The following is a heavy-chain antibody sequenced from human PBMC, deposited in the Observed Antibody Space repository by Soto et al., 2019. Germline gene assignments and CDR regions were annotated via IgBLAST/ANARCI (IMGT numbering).Heavy chain of an antibody. D-gene: IGHD4-17*01. Sequence: SETLSLTCAVYGGSFSGYYWSWIRQPPGKGLEWIGEINHSGSTNYNPSLKSRVTISVDTSKNQFSLKLSSVTAADTAVYYCARAGRGRVLTRDYGDYVRRQKAFDIWGQGTMVTVSS. CDR3: ARAGRGRVLTRDYGDYVRRQKAFDI. V-gene: IGHV4-34*01. CDR2: INHSGST. J-gene: IGHJ3*02. CDR1: GGSFSGYY.